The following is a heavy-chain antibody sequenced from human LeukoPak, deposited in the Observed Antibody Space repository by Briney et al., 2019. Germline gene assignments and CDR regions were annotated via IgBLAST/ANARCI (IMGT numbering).Heavy chain of an antibody. V-gene: IGHV1-46*01. CDR2: INPSGGST. J-gene: IGHJ4*02. D-gene: IGHD2-2*01. CDR1: GYTFTSYY. Sequence: GASVKVSCKASGYTFTSYYMHWVRQAPGQGLEWMGIINPSGGSTSYAQKFQGRVTMTRDTSTSTVYMELSSLRSEDTAVYYCARDTPYCSSTSCYSSHFDYWGQGTLVTVSS. CDR3: ARDTPYCSSTSCYSSHFDY.